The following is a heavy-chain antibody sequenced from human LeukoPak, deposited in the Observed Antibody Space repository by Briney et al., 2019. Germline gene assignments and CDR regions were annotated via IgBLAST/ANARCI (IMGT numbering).Heavy chain of an antibody. CDR1: GYTFADYY. CDR2: MNPNSGDT. Sequence: ASVKVSCKASGYTFADYYIHWVRQAPGQGLEWVGWMNPNSGDTNYARSFQGRVTMTRDTSISTAYMELSSLRSEDTAVYYCARGKHYGSGSYYTNGWFDPWGQGTLVTVSS. CDR3: ARGKHYGSGSYYTNGWFDP. J-gene: IGHJ5*02. V-gene: IGHV1-2*02. D-gene: IGHD3-10*01.